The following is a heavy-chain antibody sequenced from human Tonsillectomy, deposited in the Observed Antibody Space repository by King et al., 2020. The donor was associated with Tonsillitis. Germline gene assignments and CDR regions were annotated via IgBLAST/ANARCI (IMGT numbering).Heavy chain of an antibody. V-gene: IGHV3-7*03. CDR3: ARGRGSWSLDY. Sequence: VQLVESGGGLVQPGGSPRLSCAASGFTSSSYWMTWVRQAPGKGLEWVANIKQDGSEQYYVDSVKGRFTISRDNAMNSVYLQMNSLRVDDTAVYYCARGRGSWSLDYWGQGTLVTVSS. J-gene: IGHJ4*02. D-gene: IGHD6-13*01. CDR2: IKQDGSEQ. CDR1: GFTSSSYW.